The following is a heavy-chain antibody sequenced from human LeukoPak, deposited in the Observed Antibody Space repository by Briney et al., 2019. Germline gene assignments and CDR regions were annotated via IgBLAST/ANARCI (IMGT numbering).Heavy chain of an antibody. D-gene: IGHD7-27*01. J-gene: IGHJ5*02. CDR1: GFTFSDYD. CDR3: ASLGTLRS. CDR2: ISYSGTN. V-gene: IGHV4-39*01. Sequence: GSLRLSCSASGFTFSDYDMDWVRQPPGKGLEWIGSISYSGTNYNNPSLKSRVSISIDTSKNQFSVKLTSVSAADTAMYYCASLGTLRSWGQGTLVTVSS.